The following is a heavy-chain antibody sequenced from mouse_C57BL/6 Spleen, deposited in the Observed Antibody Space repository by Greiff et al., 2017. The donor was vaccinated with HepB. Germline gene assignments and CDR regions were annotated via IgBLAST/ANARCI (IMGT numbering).Heavy chain of an antibody. CDR2: IRLKSDNYAT. CDR3: TEELAWFAY. CDR1: GFTFSNYW. D-gene: IGHD4-1*01. J-gene: IGHJ3*01. V-gene: IGHV6-3*01. Sequence: EVQLVESGGGLVQPGGSMKLSCVASGFTFSNYWMNWVRQSPEKGLEWVAQIRLKSDNYATHYAESVKGRFTISRDDSKSSVYLQMNNLRAEDTGIYYCTEELAWFAYWGQGTLVTVSA.